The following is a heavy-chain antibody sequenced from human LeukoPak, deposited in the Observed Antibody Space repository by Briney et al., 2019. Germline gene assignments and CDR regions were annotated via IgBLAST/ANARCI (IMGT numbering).Heavy chain of an antibody. CDR2: LIPILDIA. D-gene: IGHD2-2*02. Sequence: SVKVSCKASGGTFSSYAISWVRQAPGQGLEWMGRLIPILDIANYAQKFQGRVTITADISTSTAYMELSSLRSEDTAVYYCARAGYCSSTSCYITFDYWGQGTLVTVSS. CDR3: ARAGYCSSTSCYITFDY. J-gene: IGHJ4*02. V-gene: IGHV1-69*04. CDR1: GGTFSSYA.